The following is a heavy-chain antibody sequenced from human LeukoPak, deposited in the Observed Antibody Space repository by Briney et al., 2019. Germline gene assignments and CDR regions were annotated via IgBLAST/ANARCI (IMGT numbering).Heavy chain of an antibody. CDR2: IKQDGSEK. CDR1: GLILSSYW. Sequence: PGGSLRLSCAASGLILSSYWMSWVRQAPGKGLEWVANIKQDGSEKLYVDSVKGRFTISRDNAKNSLYLQMNSLRAEDTAVYYCAELGITMIGGVWGKGTTVTISS. V-gene: IGHV3-7*01. D-gene: IGHD3-10*02. J-gene: IGHJ6*04. CDR3: AELGITMIGGV.